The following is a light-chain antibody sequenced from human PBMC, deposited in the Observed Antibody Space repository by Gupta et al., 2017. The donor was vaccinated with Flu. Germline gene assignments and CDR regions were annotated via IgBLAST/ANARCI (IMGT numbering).Light chain of an antibody. CDR2: INN. V-gene: IGLV1-44*01. CDR1: SSNIGRNT. Sequence: QSVLTQPPSASGTPGQRVTISCSGSSSNIGRNTVNWYQQLPGPAPKLLIVINNQRPSGVPDRVACSKSGTSDSPALRGLQSEDEAEDDCAAWADSLNGVVFGGGTKLTVL. J-gene: IGLJ2*01. CDR3: AAWADSLNGVV.